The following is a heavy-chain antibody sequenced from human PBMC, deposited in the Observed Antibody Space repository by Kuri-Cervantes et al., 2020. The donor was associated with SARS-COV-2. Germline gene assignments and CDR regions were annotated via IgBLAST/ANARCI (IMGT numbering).Heavy chain of an antibody. D-gene: IGHD6-25*01. Sequence: GSLRLSCTVSGGSISSYYWNWVRQPPGKGLEWIGYVYNTGSTGYNPSLKSRVTISVDTYKRQFSLRLTSVTATDTAVYYCVRVAIGGLYDAIDVWGQGRMVTVSS. J-gene: IGHJ3*01. CDR3: VRVAIGGLYDAIDV. V-gene: IGHV4-59*01. CDR1: GGSISSYY. CDR2: VYNTGST.